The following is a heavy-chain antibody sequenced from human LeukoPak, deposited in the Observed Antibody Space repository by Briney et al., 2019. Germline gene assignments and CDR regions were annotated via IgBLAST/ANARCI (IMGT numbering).Heavy chain of an antibody. CDR1: GFTFNNYV. V-gene: IGHV3-23*01. CDR3: AKGIYSSGWSYFDY. Sequence: GGSLRLSCAVSGFTFNNYVMSWVRQAPGKGLEWVSVISGSGATTHYTDSVRGRFSISRDNSKNTLYLQMNSLRVEDTAVYYCAKGIYSSGWSYFDYWGHGTLVTVSS. CDR2: ISGSGATT. J-gene: IGHJ4*01. D-gene: IGHD6-19*01.